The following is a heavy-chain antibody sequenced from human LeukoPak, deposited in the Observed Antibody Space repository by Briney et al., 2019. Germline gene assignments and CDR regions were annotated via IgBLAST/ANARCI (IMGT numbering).Heavy chain of an antibody. CDR3: ARTFGSGRYPGDWFDP. V-gene: IGHV3-74*01. Sequence: GGSLRLSCAASGFTFSGHWMHWVRQTPGKGLVWVTDINGDGTATNYAGSVKGRFTISRDNAKNTLYLQMSSLRAEDTAVYYCARTFGSGRYPGDWFDPWGQGTLVTVSS. CDR1: GFTFSGHW. D-gene: IGHD6-19*01. J-gene: IGHJ5*02. CDR2: INGDGTAT.